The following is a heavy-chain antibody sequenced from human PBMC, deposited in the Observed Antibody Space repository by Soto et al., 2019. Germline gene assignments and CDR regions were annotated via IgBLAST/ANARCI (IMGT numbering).Heavy chain of an antibody. CDR1: GGTFSSYA. J-gene: IGHJ6*02. D-gene: IGHD2-8*01. CDR3: ARVGEGYCTKGVCYSEYYYYGMDV. CDR2: IIPIFGTA. V-gene: IGHV1-69*13. Sequence: SVKVSCKASGGTFSSYAISWVRQAPGQGLEWMGGIIPIFGTANYAQKFQGRVTITADESTSTAYMELSSLRSEDTAVYYCARVGEGYCTKGVCYSEYYYYGMDVWGQGITVTVSS.